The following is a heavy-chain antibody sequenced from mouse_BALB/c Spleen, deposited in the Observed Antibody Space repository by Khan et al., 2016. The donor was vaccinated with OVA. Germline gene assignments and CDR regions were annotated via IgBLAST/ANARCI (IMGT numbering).Heavy chain of an antibody. D-gene: IGHD2-1*01. CDR2: SYDSGSI. J-gene: IGHJ4*01. CDR1: GYSFTSGYS. Sequence: EVQLQESGPDLVKPSQSLSLTCTVTGYSFTSGYSWHWIRQFPGNKLEWMGYSYDSGSINYNPFFKSRITITRDTSKNQFFLQFDSATTENTTTYYYAKDGNYMDYWGQGTSVTVST. CDR3: AKDGNYMDY. V-gene: IGHV3-1*02.